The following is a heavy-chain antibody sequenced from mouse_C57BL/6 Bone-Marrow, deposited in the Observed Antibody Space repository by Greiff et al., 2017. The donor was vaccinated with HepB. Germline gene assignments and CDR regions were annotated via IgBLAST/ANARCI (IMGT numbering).Heavy chain of an antibody. CDR2: ISAGGSYT. D-gene: IGHD2-12*01. CDR1: GFTFSSYA. V-gene: IGHV5-4*03. Sequence: DVMLVESGGGLVKPGGSLKLSCAASGFTFSSYAMSWVRQTPEKRLEWVATISAGGSYTYYPDNVKGRFTISRDNAKNNLYLQMSHLKSEDTAMYYCARAYYRYFDVWGTGTTVTVSS. CDR3: ARAYYRYFDV. J-gene: IGHJ1*03.